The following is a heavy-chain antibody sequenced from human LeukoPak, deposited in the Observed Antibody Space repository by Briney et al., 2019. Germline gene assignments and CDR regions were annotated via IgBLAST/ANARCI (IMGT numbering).Heavy chain of an antibody. CDR1: GGSISSYY. V-gene: IGHV4-59*08. D-gene: IGHD4-17*01. CDR2: IYHSGST. Sequence: SETLSLTCTVSGGSISSYYWSWIRQPPGKGLEWIGNIYHSGSTYYNPSLKSRVTISVDTSKNQFSLKLNSVTAADTAVYYCARGLTVTLHTFDFWGQGTMVTVSS. CDR3: ARGLTVTLHTFDF. J-gene: IGHJ3*01.